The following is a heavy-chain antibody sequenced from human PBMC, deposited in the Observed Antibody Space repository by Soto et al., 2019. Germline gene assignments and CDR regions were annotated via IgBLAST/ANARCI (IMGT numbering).Heavy chain of an antibody. CDR2: ISSSSVI. Sequence: PGGSLRLSCATSGFILSDCAMNWVRQAPGKGLEWVSYISSSSVIDYADSVKGRFTVSRDNARNSLYLQMNGLRVEDTAVYYCARPYWYNGAFYGVFDLWGQGTMVTVSS. D-gene: IGHD1-20*01. V-gene: IGHV3-48*01. CDR1: GFILSDCA. CDR3: ARPYWYNGAFYGVFDL. J-gene: IGHJ3*01.